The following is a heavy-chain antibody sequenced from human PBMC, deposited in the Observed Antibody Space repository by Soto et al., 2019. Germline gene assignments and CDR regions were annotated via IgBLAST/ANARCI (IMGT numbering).Heavy chain of an antibody. D-gene: IGHD3-3*02. J-gene: IGHJ6*02. CDR2: IKKDGSEK. CDR1: GFTFSNYW. CDR3: AAILGMDV. Sequence: EVQLVESGGGFVQPGGSLRLSCAVSGFTFSNYWMGWVRQAPGKGLEWVANIKKDGSEKYYVDSVKGRFIISRDNGKKSLYLQMNDMRAEDTAVYYCAAILGMDVWGQGTTVTVSS. V-gene: IGHV3-7*05.